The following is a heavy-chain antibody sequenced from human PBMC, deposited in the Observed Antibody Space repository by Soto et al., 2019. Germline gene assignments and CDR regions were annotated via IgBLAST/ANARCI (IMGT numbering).Heavy chain of an antibody. V-gene: IGHV4-61*01. CDR3: ARDPRYCSGGSCCPNWFDP. Sequence: QVQLQESGPGLVKPSETLSLTCTVSGGSVSSGSYYWSWIRQPPGKGLEWIGYIYYSGSTNYNPSLQIRLTRSGDTSKNQCSIKRSSVTAAYTAVYYCARDPRYCSGGSCCPNWFDPWGQGSLVTVPS. CDR2: IYYSGST. CDR1: GGSVSSGSYY. D-gene: IGHD2-15*01. J-gene: IGHJ5*02.